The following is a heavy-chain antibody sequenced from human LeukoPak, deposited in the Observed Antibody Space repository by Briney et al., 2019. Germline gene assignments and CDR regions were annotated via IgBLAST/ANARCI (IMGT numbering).Heavy chain of an antibody. CDR3: ARSEDLFNYMDV. Sequence: ASVKVSCKASGYTFTSYYMHWVRQAPGQGLEWMGIINPSGGSTSYAQKFKGRVTMTWDMSTSTVYMELSSLRSEDTAVYYCARSEDLFNYMDVWGKGTTVTVSS. D-gene: IGHD2-15*01. V-gene: IGHV1-46*01. CDR1: GYTFTSYY. CDR2: INPSGGST. J-gene: IGHJ6*03.